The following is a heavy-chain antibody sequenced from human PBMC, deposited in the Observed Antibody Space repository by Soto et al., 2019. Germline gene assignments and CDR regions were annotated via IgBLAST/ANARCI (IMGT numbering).Heavy chain of an antibody. CDR3: ARDFKGDTIDY. D-gene: IGHD2-21*02. CDR1: GFTFSNYG. J-gene: IGHJ4*02. V-gene: IGHV3-33*01. CDR2: IWYDGSNK. Sequence: PGGSLRLSCAASGFTFSNYGMHWVRQAPGKGLEWVAMIWYDGSNKYYADYVKGRFTISRDNSKNTLYLQMNSLRAEDTAVYYCARDFKGDTIDYWGQGTLVTVSS.